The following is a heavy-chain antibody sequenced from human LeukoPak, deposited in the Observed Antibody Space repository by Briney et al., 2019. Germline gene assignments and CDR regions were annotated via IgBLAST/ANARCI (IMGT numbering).Heavy chain of an antibody. Sequence: TGGSLRLSCAASGFTFSSYSMNWVRQAPGKGLEWVSSISSSSSYIYYADSVKGRFTISRDNAKNSLYLQMNSLRAEDTAVYYCARDGQAACSSTSCYGMDVWGQGTTVTVSS. V-gene: IGHV3-21*01. CDR2: ISSSSSYI. D-gene: IGHD2-2*01. J-gene: IGHJ6*02. CDR3: ARDGQAACSSTSCYGMDV. CDR1: GFTFSSYS.